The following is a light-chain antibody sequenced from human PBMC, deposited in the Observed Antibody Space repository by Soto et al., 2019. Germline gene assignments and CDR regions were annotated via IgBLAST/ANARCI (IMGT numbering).Light chain of an antibody. CDR1: QDIRKY. Sequence: DIQMTQSPSSLSASVGDRVTITCQASQDIRKYLNWYQQKPGRAPNLLIYGASNLETGVPSRFSGSGYATDFTFTISSLQPEDIATYYCQHYDNLPPYSFGTGIKVAIK. V-gene: IGKV1-33*01. CDR2: GAS. J-gene: IGKJ3*01. CDR3: QHYDNLPPYS.